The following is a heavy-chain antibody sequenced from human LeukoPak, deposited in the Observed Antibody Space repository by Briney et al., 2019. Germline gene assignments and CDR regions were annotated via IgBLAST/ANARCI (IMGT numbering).Heavy chain of an antibody. D-gene: IGHD3-10*01. J-gene: IGHJ4*02. CDR3: AKRLYSSGSYSQNDY. CDR1: GFTFSSYG. Sequence: GGSLRLPCAASGFTFSSYGMHWVRQAPGKGLEWVSAISGSGGTTYYADSVKGRFTISRDNSKNTLYLQMNSLRAEDTAIYYCAKRLYSSGSYSQNDYWGQGTLVTVSS. CDR2: ISGSGGTT. V-gene: IGHV3-23*01.